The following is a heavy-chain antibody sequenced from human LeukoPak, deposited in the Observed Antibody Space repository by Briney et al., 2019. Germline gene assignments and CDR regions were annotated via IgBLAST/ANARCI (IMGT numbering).Heavy chain of an antibody. V-gene: IGHV3-23*01. CDR2: ISDSGGST. CDR3: AKRGVVIRVFLVGFHKEAYYFES. D-gene: IGHD3/OR15-3a*01. Sequence: PGGSLRLSCAVSGITLSNYGMSWVRQAPGKGVEWVAGISDSGGSTKYADSVKGRFTISRDNPKNTLFLQMNSLRAGDTAVYFCAKRGVVIRVFLVGFHKEAYYFESWGQGALVTVSS. CDR1: GITLSNYG. J-gene: IGHJ4*02.